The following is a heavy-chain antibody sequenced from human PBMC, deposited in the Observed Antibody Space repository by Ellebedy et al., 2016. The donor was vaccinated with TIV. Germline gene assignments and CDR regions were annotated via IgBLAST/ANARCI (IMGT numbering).Heavy chain of an antibody. CDR2: IYYSGAT. V-gene: IGHV4-61*01. CDR1: GDSVSIGRYY. J-gene: IGHJ4*03. CDR3: AAAGTLTAGGYFDD. Sequence: GSLRLXXTVSGDSVSIGRYYWGWIRQPPGKGLEWIGYIYYSGATFYNPSLKSRVTISLDTSNLQFSLRLNSVTAADTAIYYCAAAGTLTAGGYFDDWGQGTLVAVSS. D-gene: IGHD1-14*01.